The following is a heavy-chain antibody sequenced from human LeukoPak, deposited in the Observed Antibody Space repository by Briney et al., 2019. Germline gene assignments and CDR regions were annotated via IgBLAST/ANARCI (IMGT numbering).Heavy chain of an antibody. CDR1: GVSISSYY. CDR3: ARDSHYGDYVTYFDY. CDR2: IYYSGST. V-gene: IGHV4-59*01. J-gene: IGHJ4*02. Sequence: PSETLSLTCTASGVSISSYYWSWIRQPPGKGLEWIGYIYYSGSTNYNPSLKSRVTISVDTSKHQFSLKLSSVTAADTAVYYCARDSHYGDYVTYFDYWGQGTLVTVSS. D-gene: IGHD4-17*01.